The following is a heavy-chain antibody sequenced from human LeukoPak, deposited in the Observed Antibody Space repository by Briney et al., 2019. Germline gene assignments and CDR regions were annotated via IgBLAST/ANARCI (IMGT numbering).Heavy chain of an antibody. D-gene: IGHD2-2*01. Sequence: GASVKVSCKASGYTFTSYGISWVRQAPGQGLKWMGWISAYNGNTNYAQKLQGRVTMTTDTSTSTAYMELRSLRSDDTAVYYCARSRRGISPYQLLLNWFDPWGQGTLVTVSS. CDR1: GYTFTSYG. J-gene: IGHJ5*02. CDR3: ARSRRGISPYQLLLNWFDP. V-gene: IGHV1-18*01. CDR2: ISAYNGNT.